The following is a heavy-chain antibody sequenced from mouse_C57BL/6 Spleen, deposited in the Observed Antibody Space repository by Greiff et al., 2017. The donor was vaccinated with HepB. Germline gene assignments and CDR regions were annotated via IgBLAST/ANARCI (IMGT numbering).Heavy chain of an antibody. D-gene: IGHD1-1*01. CDR3: AEGYYYGSSWYFDV. CDR2: IYPGDGDT. CDR1: GYAFSSSW. J-gene: IGHJ1*03. Sequence: VQLQQSGPELVKPGASVKISCKASGYAFSSSWMNWVKQRPGKGLEWIGRIYPGDGDTNYNGKFKGKATLTADKSSSTAYMQLSSLTSEDSAVYFCAEGYYYGSSWYFDVWGTGTTVTVSS. V-gene: IGHV1-82*01.